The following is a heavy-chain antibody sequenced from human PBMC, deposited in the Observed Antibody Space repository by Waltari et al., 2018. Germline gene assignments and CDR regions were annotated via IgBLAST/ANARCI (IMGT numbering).Heavy chain of an antibody. J-gene: IGHJ6*02. CDR1: GFTFSSYA. Sequence: EVQLLESGGGLVQPGGSLRLSCAASGFTFSSYAMSWVRQAPGKGLEWVSAISGSGGSTYYADSVKGRFTISRDNSKNTLYLQMNSLRAEDTAVYYCAKTNSSSWYEGYYYYYGMDVWGQGTTVTVSS. CDR2: ISGSGGST. V-gene: IGHV3-23*01. D-gene: IGHD6-13*01. CDR3: AKTNSSSWYEGYYYYYGMDV.